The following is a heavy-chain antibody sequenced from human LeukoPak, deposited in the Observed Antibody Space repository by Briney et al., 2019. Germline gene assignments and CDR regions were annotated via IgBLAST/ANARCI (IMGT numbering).Heavy chain of an antibody. V-gene: IGHV4-30-2*02. J-gene: IGHJ4*02. CDR1: GGSISSGDFS. Sequence: SETLSLTCAVSGGSISSGDFSWSWIRQPPGKGLGWIGYIYHSGTTYYSPSLKSRVTISVDTSKNQFSLKLSSVTAADTAVYYCARLGFGEPFLDYWGQGTLVTVSS. D-gene: IGHD3-10*01. CDR3: ARLGFGEPFLDY. CDR2: IYHSGTT.